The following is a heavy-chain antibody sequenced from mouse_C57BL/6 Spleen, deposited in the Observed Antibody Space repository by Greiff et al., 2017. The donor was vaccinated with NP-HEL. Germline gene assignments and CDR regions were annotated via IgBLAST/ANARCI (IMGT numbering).Heavy chain of an antibody. CDR1: GYTFTSYW. J-gene: IGHJ2*01. Sequence: QVQLQQPGAELVKPGASVKLSCKASGYTFTSYWMQWVKQRPGQGLEWIGEIDPSGSYTNYNQKFKGKATLTVDTSSSTAYMQLSSLTSEDSAVYYCASYYGSRSDYWGQGTTLTVSS. D-gene: IGHD1-1*01. CDR3: ASYYGSRSDY. CDR2: IDPSGSYT. V-gene: IGHV1-50*01.